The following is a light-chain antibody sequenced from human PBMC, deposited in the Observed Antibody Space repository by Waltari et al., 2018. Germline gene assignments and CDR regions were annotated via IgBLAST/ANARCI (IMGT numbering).Light chain of an antibody. Sequence: VLLTQSPASLSVSPGDTVILSCRASQSVRTNLCWYQQQAGQAPRTLIYGASTRASGVPSRFSGSGSETDFTLIISSLQSEDAAVYFCQQYYVWPPITFGGGTKLEI. CDR3: QQYYVWPPIT. V-gene: IGKV3-15*01. J-gene: IGKJ4*01. CDR2: GAS. CDR1: QSVRTN.